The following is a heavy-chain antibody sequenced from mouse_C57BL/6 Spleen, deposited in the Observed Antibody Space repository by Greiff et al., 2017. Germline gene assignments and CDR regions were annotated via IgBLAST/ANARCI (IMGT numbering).Heavy chain of an antibody. CDR2: ISDGGSYT. J-gene: IGHJ3*01. Sequence: EVMLVESGGGLVKPGGSLKLSCAASGFTFSSYAMSWVRQTPEKRLEWVATISDGGSYTYYPDNVKGRFTISRDNAKNNLYLQMSHLKSEDTAMYYCARDHYGSSAWFAYWGQGTLDTVSA. CDR1: GFTFSSYA. CDR3: ARDHYGSSAWFAY. V-gene: IGHV5-4*01. D-gene: IGHD1-1*01.